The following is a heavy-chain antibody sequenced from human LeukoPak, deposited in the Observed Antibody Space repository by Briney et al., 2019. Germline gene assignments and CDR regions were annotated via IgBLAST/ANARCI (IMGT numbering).Heavy chain of an antibody. V-gene: IGHV4-59*08. CDR2: IYSGGST. J-gene: IGHJ5*02. CDR3: ARREAVTGTPRAWFDP. CDR1: GGSFSTYY. Sequence: SETLSLTCTVSGGSFSTYYWTWIRQPPGKGLEWIGYIYSGGSTNYNPSLKSRVTISLATSTNQFSLKLSSVTAADTAVYYCARREAVTGTPRAWFDPWGQGTLVTVSS. D-gene: IGHD6-19*01.